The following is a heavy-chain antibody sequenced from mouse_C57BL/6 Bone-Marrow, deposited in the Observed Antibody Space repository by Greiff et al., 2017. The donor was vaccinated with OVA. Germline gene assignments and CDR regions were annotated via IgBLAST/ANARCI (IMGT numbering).Heavy chain of an antibody. V-gene: IGHV1-7*01. D-gene: IGHD4-1*01. J-gene: IGHJ3*01. CDR2: INPSSGYT. CDR1: GYTFTSYW. CDR3: AREANWDGGFAY. Sequence: QVHVKQSGAELAKPGASVKLSCKASGYTFTSYWMHWVKQRPGQGLEWIGYINPSSGYTKYNQKFKDKATLTADKSSSTAYMQLSSLTYEDSAVYYCAREANWDGGFAYWGQGTLVTVSA.